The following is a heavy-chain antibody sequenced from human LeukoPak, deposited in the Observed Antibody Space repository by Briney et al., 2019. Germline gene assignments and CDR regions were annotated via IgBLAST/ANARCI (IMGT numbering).Heavy chain of an antibody. D-gene: IGHD3-10*01. Sequence: GGSLRLSCSASGFTFSSYAMHWVRQAPGKGLEYVSAISSNGGSRYYADSVKGRFTISRDNSKNTLYLQMSILRDEDTAVYYCVVEGWVFRAPTQYYFDYWGQGTLVTVSS. CDR2: ISSNGGSR. V-gene: IGHV3-64D*06. J-gene: IGHJ4*02. CDR1: GFTFSSYA. CDR3: VVEGWVFRAPTQYYFDY.